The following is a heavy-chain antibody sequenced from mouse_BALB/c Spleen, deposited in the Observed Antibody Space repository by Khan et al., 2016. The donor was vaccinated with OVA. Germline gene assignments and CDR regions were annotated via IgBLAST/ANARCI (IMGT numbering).Heavy chain of an antibody. Sequence: EVQLQESGPGLVKPSQSLSLTCTVTGYSITSEYTWNWIRQFPGNKLEWMGFISYSGNTRYNPSLKSRISITRDTSKNQFFLQLNSVTSEYTATYYCARKEYYDYDPFPYWGQGTLVTVSA. CDR2: ISYSGNT. CDR1: GYSITSEYT. J-gene: IGHJ3*01. V-gene: IGHV3-2*02. CDR3: ARKEYYDYDPFPY. D-gene: IGHD2-4*01.